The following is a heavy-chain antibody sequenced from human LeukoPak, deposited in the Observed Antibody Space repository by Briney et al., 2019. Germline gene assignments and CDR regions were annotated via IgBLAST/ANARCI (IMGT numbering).Heavy chain of an antibody. D-gene: IGHD3-22*01. CDR1: GFTFSSYG. V-gene: IGHV3-30*18. J-gene: IGHJ4*02. CDR3: AKDSSGYALDY. Sequence: GRSLRLSCAASGFTFSSYGMHWVRQAPGKGLEWVAVISYDGSNKYYADSVKGRFTISRDNSKNTLYLQMNSLRAEDTAVYYCAKDSSGYALDYWGQGTLVTVSS. CDR2: ISYDGSNK.